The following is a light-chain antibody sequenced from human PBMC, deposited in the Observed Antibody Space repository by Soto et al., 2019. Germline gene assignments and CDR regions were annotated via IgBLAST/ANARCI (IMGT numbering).Light chain of an antibody. CDR1: QSLLHSDGNTY. CDR2: KVS. Sequence: DIVMTQTPLSSPVTLGQAASISCRSSQSLLHSDGNTYLNWFQQRPGQSPRRLIYKVSNRDSGVPDRLSGSGAGTDFTLKISRVEAEDVGVYYCMQGTNWPRGTFGPGTKVDNK. V-gene: IGKV2-30*02. CDR3: MQGTNWPRGT. J-gene: IGKJ3*01.